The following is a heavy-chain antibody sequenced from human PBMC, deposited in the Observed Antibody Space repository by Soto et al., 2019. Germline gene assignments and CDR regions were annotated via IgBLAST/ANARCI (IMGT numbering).Heavy chain of an antibody. Sequence: EVQLVESGGNLVNPGGSLRLSCAASGFTFTNAWMSWVRQAPGKGLEWVGRIKSKTDGGTTEYVAPVKGRFTISRDDSTNTLYLQMNSLTTEDTAVYYCTTDKLERYYYFAYWGQGTLVTVSS. V-gene: IGHV3-15*01. J-gene: IGHJ4*02. D-gene: IGHD1-1*01. CDR3: TTDKLERYYYFAY. CDR2: IKSKTDGGTT. CDR1: GFTFTNAW.